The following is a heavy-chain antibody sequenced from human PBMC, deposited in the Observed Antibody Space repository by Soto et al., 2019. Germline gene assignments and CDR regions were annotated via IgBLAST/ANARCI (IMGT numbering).Heavy chain of an antibody. D-gene: IGHD6-19*01. CDR1: GFTFSSYA. J-gene: IGHJ6*02. Sequence: SLRLSCAASGFTFSSYAMSWVRQAPGKGLEWVSAISGSGGSTYYADSVKGRFTISRDNSKNTLYLQMNSLRAEDTAVYYCAKGLIAVSRSYYYYGMDVWGQGTTVTVS. CDR2: ISGSGGST. V-gene: IGHV3-23*01. CDR3: AKGLIAVSRSYYYYGMDV.